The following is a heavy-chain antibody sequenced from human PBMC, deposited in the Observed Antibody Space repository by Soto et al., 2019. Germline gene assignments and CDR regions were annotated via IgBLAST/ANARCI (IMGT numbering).Heavy chain of an antibody. CDR1: GFTLSTYW. J-gene: IGHJ4*02. V-gene: IGHV3-7*01. CDR3: GTADRGTAAGGTVQ. CDR2: IKQDGSEK. Sequence: EVQVVESGGGLVQPEGSLRLSCAASGFTLSTYWMTWVRQAPGKGLEWVANIKQDGSEKYYVDSVKGRFTVSRDNAKNSLYLQMNSLRTEDTAVYDCGTADRGTAAGGTVQWGQGTLVTVSS. D-gene: IGHD6-13*01.